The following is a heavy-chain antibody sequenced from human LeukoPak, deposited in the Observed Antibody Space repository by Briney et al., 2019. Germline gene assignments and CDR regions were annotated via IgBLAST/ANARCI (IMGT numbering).Heavy chain of an antibody. V-gene: IGHV1-46*01. CDR3: ARVSSGWYGGPYYFDY. CDR1: GYTFTGYY. Sequence: ASVKVSCKASGYTFTGYYMHWVRQAPGQGLEWMGIINPSGGSTSYAQKFQGRVTMTRDTSTSTVYMELSSLRSEDTAVYYCARVSSGWYGGPYYFDYWGQGTLVTVSS. J-gene: IGHJ4*02. CDR2: INPSGGST. D-gene: IGHD6-19*01.